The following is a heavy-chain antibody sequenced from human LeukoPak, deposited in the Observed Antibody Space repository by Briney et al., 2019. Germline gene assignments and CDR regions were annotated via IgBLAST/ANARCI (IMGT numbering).Heavy chain of an antibody. CDR3: ARESASATLGPDYYYGMDV. CDR2: INPNSGGT. J-gene: IGHJ6*02. D-gene: IGHD6-25*01. Sequence: GASVNVSCKASGYTFTGYYMHWVRQAPGQGLEWMGWINPNSGGTNYAQKFQGRVTMTRDTSISTAYMELSRLRSDDTAVYYCARESASATLGPDYYYGMDVWGQGTTVTVSS. CDR1: GYTFTGYY. V-gene: IGHV1-2*02.